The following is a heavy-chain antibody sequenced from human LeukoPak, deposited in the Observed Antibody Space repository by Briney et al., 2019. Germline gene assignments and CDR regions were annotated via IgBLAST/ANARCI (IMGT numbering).Heavy chain of an antibody. J-gene: IGHJ4*02. V-gene: IGHV3-30*18. CDR3: AKDRTTMTNYFDH. CDR2: ISHDVSNK. Sequence: GGSLRLSCAASGITFSSYGMHWVRQAPGKGLEWVALISHDVSNKYYTDSVKGRFTISRDNSRNTLYLHMNSLRADDTAIYYCAKDRTTMTNYFDHWGQGTLVPVSS. D-gene: IGHD3-22*01. CDR1: GITFSSYG.